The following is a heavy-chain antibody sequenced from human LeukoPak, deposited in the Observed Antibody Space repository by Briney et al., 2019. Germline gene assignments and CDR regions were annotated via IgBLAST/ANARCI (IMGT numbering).Heavy chain of an antibody. D-gene: IGHD6-13*01. CDR1: GGTFSSYG. CDR2: IMPICGIE. Sequence: WASVKVSCTASGGTFSSYGMSWVRQAPGQGLEWVGRIMPICGIENYVQTFKGRVTITADKATSTAYMELSSLRSEDTAVYYCASEYSSSWYYYWGQGTLVTVSS. CDR3: ASEYSSSWYYY. J-gene: IGHJ4*02. V-gene: IGHV1-69*04.